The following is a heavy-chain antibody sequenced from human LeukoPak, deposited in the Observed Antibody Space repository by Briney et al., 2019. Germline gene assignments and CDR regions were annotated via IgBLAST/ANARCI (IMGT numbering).Heavy chain of an antibody. Sequence: GAPRLSCAASGFTFSSYAMHWGRQAPGKGLGGGAVISYDGSNKYYADSVKGRFTISRDNSKNTLYLQMNSLRAEDTAVYYCARGDFREDLVVDYWGQGTLVTVSS. CDR3: ARGDFREDLVVDY. CDR1: GFTFSSYA. D-gene: IGHD3-3*01. J-gene: IGHJ4*02. V-gene: IGHV3-30-3*01. CDR2: ISYDGSNK.